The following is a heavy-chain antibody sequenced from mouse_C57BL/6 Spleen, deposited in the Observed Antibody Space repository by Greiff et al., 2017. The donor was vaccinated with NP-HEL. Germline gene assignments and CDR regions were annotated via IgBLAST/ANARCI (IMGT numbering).Heavy chain of an antibody. V-gene: IGHV1-69*01. Sequence: QVQLQQPGAELVMPGASVKLSCKASGYTFTSYWMHWVKQRPGQGLEWIGEIDPSDSYTNYNQKFKGKSKLTVDKSSSTAYMQLSSLTSEDSAVYYGARWSYDGDYWCQGTTLTVAS. CDR1: GYTFTSYW. CDR2: IDPSDSYT. CDR3: ARWSYDGDY. J-gene: IGHJ2*01. D-gene: IGHD2-12*01.